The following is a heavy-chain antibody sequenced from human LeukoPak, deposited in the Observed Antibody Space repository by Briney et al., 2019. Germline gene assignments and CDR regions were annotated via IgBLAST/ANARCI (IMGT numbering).Heavy chain of an antibody. Sequence: PSEKLSLTCAVDGGSFSAYYWSWIRQRPGNGWVWSVEINHGGTNNYNPSLKSRATISVDTSKNQFSLKLSSVTAATTAVYCWARVVAMAACGTDYLDYWGKETLVTVSS. CDR3: ARVVAMAACGTDYLDY. D-gene: IGHD6-13*01. J-gene: IGHJ4*02. CDR1: GGSFSAYY. V-gene: IGHV4-34*01. CDR2: INHGGTN.